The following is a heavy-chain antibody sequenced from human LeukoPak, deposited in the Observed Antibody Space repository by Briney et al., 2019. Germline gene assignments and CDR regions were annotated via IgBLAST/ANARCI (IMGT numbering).Heavy chain of an antibody. V-gene: IGHV4-59*08. CDR3: ARRSTASTDFDY. D-gene: IGHD6-6*01. J-gene: IGHJ4*02. Sequence: SETLSLTCTVSGGSISSYYWSWIRQPPGKGLEWIGYIYYSGSTHYNPSLKSRVTISVETSKNQFSLTPSSATAADTAVYYCARRSTASTDFDYWGQGTLVTVSS. CDR2: IYYSGST. CDR1: GGSISSYY.